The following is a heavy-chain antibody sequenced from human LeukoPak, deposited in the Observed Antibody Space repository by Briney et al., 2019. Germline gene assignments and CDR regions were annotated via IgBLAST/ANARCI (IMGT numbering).Heavy chain of an antibody. Sequence: SETLSLTCTVSGGSISSSISTNYWNWVRQPPGKGLEWIGSIHYSGTTYYNPSLESRATISVDTYKNQFSVKLTSVTAADTDVYYCARKGTIAPTGASHFDYWGQGTLVTVSS. D-gene: IGHD6-13*01. CDR1: GGSISSSISTNY. CDR3: ARKGTIAPTGASHFDY. J-gene: IGHJ4*02. V-gene: IGHV4-39*01. CDR2: IHYSGTT.